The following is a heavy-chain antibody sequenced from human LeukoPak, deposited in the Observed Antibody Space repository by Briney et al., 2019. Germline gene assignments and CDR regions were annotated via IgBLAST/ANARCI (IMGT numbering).Heavy chain of an antibody. J-gene: IGHJ5*02. CDR1: GGSISSRSYY. Sequence: KPSETLSLTCTVAGGSISSRSYYWGWIRQSPGKGLVWIGHIYYSGNAYYNPSLKSRVTISVDTSKNQFSLKLSSVTAADTAVYYCARHPEAGRFDPWGQGTLVTVSS. V-gene: IGHV4-39*01. CDR2: IYYSGNA. CDR3: ARHPEAGRFDP.